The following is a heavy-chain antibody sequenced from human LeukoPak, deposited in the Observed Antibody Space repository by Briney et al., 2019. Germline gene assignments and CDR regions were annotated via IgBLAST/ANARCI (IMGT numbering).Heavy chain of an antibody. CDR3: ARVNYDSSNYYFDY. Sequence: ASVKVSCKASGYTFTSYDINWVRQATGQGLEWMGGIIPIFGTANYAQKFQGRVTITTDESTSTAYMELSSLRSEDTAVYYCARVNYDSSNYYFDYWGQGTLVTVSS. D-gene: IGHD3-22*01. J-gene: IGHJ4*02. CDR2: IIPIFGTA. CDR1: GYTFTSYD. V-gene: IGHV1-69*05.